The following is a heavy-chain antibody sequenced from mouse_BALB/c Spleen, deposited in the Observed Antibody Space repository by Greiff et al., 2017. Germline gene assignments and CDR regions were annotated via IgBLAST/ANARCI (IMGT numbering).Heavy chain of an antibody. CDR1: GFSLTSYG. CDR3: AKNPAYYRYDPYAMDY. D-gene: IGHD2-14*01. V-gene: IGHV2-5-1*01. CDR2: IWRGGST. J-gene: IGHJ4*01. Sequence: QVQLQQSGPSLVQPSQSLSITCTVSGFSLTSYGVHWVRQSPGKGLEWLGVIWRGGSTDYNAAFMSRLSITKDNSKSQVFFKMNSLQADDTAIYYCAKNPAYYRYDPYAMDYWGQGTSVTVSS.